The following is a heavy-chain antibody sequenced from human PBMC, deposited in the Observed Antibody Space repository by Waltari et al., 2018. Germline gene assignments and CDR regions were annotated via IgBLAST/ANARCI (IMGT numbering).Heavy chain of an antibody. V-gene: IGHV4-4*07. Sequence: QVQLQESGPGLVKPSETLSLTCTVSGGSLSSYYWSWIRQPAGKGLEWIGRIYTSGSTNYNPSLKSRVTMSVDTSKNQFSLKLSSVTAADTAVYYCARTLVGYCSSTSCYGFDYWGQGTLVTVSS. CDR2: IYTSGST. J-gene: IGHJ4*02. CDR3: ARTLVGYCSSTSCYGFDY. D-gene: IGHD2-2*01. CDR1: GGSLSSYY.